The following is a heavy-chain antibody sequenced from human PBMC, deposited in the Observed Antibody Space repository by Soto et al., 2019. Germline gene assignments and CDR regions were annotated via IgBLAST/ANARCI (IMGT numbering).Heavy chain of an antibody. Sequence: EVQLLESGGGLVQPGGSLRLSCAASGFTFSSYAMSWVRQAPGKGLEWVSAISGSGGSTYYADSVKGRFTISRDHSKNTLYLQMNSLRAEDSAAYYCATRAYSRSWYWAVKDSPYYYGMDVWGQGTTVTVSS. CDR1: GFTFSSYA. D-gene: IGHD6-13*01. CDR2: ISGSGGST. V-gene: IGHV3-23*01. CDR3: ATRAYSRSWYWAVKDSPYYYGMDV. J-gene: IGHJ6*02.